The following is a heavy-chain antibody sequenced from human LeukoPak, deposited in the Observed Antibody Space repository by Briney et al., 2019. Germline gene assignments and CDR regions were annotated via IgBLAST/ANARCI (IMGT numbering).Heavy chain of an antibody. D-gene: IGHD6-19*01. CDR1: GFTFSTYA. J-gene: IGHJ4*01. Sequence: PGGSLRLSCAASGFTFSTYAMSWVRQAPGKGLEWVSGLNAVDSGTYYADSVKGRFTISRDNSKNTLYLQVNSLRAEDTAVYYCAKDATRSSGWYYFDFWGHGTLVTASS. V-gene: IGHV3-23*01. CDR3: AKDATRSSGWYYFDF. CDR2: LNAVDSGT.